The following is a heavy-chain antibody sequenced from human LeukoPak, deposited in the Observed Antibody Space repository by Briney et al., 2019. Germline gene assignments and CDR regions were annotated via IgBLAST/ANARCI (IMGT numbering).Heavy chain of an antibody. CDR2: ISGSGGST. D-gene: IGHD3-3*01. Sequence: PGGSLRLSCAASGFTFSSYAMSWVRQAPGKGLEWVSAISGSGGSTYYADSVKGRFTISRDNSKNSLYLQMNSLRAEDTAVYYCARALTIFGVVMPLDYYVMDVWGQGTTVTVSS. CDR3: ARALTIFGVVMPLDYYVMDV. V-gene: IGHV3-23*01. CDR1: GFTFSSYA. J-gene: IGHJ6*02.